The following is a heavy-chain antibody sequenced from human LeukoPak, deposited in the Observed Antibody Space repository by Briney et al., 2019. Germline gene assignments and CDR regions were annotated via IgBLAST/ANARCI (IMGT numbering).Heavy chain of an antibody. J-gene: IGHJ5*02. CDR3: ASTKGYCTGGSCYPGS. CDR2: IYYSGST. D-gene: IGHD2-15*01. CDR1: DGSISSGGYY. V-gene: IGHV4-31*03. Sequence: SETLSLTCTVSDGSISSGGYYWSWIRQHPGKGLEWIGYIYYSGSTSYNPSLQSRVTISVDTSKKQFSLKLSSVSAADTAVHYCASTKGYCTGGSCYPGSWGQGTLVTVSS.